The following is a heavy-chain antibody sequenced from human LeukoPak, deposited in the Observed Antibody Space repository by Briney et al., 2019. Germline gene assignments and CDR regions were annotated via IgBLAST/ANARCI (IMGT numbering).Heavy chain of an antibody. J-gene: IGHJ4*02. CDR3: AKRSTGD. Sequence: PGGSLRLSCAASGFTFSNYAMSWVRQAPEKGLEWVSTISDSGGSTYYADSVKGRFTISRDNSKNTLYLQMNSLGDEDTAIYYCAKRSTGDWGQGTLVTVSS. CDR2: ISDSGGST. D-gene: IGHD7-27*01. V-gene: IGHV3-23*01. CDR1: GFTFSNYA.